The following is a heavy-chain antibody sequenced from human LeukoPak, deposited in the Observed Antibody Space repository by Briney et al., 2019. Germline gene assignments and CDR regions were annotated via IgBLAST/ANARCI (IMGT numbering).Heavy chain of an antibody. V-gene: IGHV1-69*13. Sequence: ASVKVSCKASGGTFSSYAISWVRQAPGQGLEWMGGIIPIFGTANYAQKFQGRVTITADESTSTAYMELSSLRSEDTAVYYCARALYNTGWYPDYFDSWGQGTLVTVSS. CDR3: ARALYNTGWYPDYFDS. J-gene: IGHJ4*02. CDR1: GGTFSSYA. D-gene: IGHD6-19*01. CDR2: IIPIFGTA.